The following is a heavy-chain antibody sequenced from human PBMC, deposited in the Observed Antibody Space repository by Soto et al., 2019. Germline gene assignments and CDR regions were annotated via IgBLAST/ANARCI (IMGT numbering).Heavy chain of an antibody. CDR3: ARGGNWFQP. CDR2: IHQDGGEI. Sequence: GGSLRLSCAASGFTFSNYWMSWVRQAPGEGLEWVASIHQDGGEIYYVDSVKGRFSISRDNARNSLFLQMNSLTVEDTSVYFCARGGNWFQPWGQGTLVTVSS. V-gene: IGHV3-7*04. CDR1: GFTFSNYW. J-gene: IGHJ5*02.